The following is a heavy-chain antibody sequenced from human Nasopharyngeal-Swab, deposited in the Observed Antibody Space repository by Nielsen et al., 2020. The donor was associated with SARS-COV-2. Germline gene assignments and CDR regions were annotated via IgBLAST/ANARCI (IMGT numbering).Heavy chain of an antibody. CDR1: GFSLSTSGMC. J-gene: IGHJ4*02. Sequence: SGPTLVKPTQTLRLTCTFSGFSLSTSGMCVTWVRQPPGKALEWLALIDWGDDKYYSTYLKTRLTISKDTSNNQVVLTMANMDPGDTATCYCGRRSPHDLHIDYWGQGTLVTVSS. V-gene: IGHV2-70*20. CDR3: GRRSPHDLHIDY. D-gene: IGHD2-21*02. CDR2: IDWGDDK.